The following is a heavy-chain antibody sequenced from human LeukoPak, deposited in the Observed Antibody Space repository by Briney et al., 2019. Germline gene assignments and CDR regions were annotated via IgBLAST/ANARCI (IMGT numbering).Heavy chain of an antibody. CDR3: ARDNSVGDNAWWFDP. V-gene: IGHV1-69*06. J-gene: IGHJ5*02. CDR1: GGTFSSYA. D-gene: IGHD1-26*01. CDR2: IIPIFGTA. Sequence: GASVKVSRKASGGTFSSYAISWVRQAPGQGLEWMGGIIPIFGTANYAQKFQGRVTITADKSTSTAYMELSSLRSEDTAIYYCARDNSVGDNAWWFDPWGQGTLVTVSS.